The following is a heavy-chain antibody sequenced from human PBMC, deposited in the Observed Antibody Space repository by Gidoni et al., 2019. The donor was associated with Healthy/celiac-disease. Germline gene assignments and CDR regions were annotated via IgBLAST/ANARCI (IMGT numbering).Heavy chain of an antibody. CDR2: IYYSGST. CDR1: GGSISSSSYY. V-gene: IGHV4-39*01. Sequence: QLQLQESGPGLVKPSETLSLTCTVSGGSISSSSYYWGWLRQPPGKGLEWIGSIYYSGSTYYNPSLKSRVTISVDTSKNQFSLKLSSVTAADTAVYYCARPIAVAGTGGDYWGQGTLVTVSS. CDR3: ARPIAVAGTGGDY. D-gene: IGHD6-19*01. J-gene: IGHJ4*02.